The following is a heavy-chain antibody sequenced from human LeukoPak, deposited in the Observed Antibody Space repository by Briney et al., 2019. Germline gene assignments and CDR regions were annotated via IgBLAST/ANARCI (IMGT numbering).Heavy chain of an antibody. CDR2: INHSGST. J-gene: IGHJ2*01. V-gene: IGHV4-34*01. CDR3: ARDYCSGGSCYYWYFDL. CDR1: IDSTNGNY. D-gene: IGHD2-15*01. Sequence: SETLSLTCAVSIDSTNGNYWSWIRQPPGKGLEWIGEINHSGSTNYNPSLKSRVTISVATSKNQLSLKLSSVTAADTAVYYCARDYCSGGSCYYWYFDLWGRGTLVTVSS.